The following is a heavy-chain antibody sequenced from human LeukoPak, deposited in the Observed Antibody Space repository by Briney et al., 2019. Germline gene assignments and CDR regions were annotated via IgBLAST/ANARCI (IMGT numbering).Heavy chain of an antibody. CDR1: GFTFSSYA. CDR2: ISYDGSNK. D-gene: IGHD3-22*01. J-gene: IGHJ3*02. V-gene: IGHV3-30*04. Sequence: GRSLRLSCAASGFTFSSYAMHWVRQAPGKGLEWVAVISYDGSNKYYADSVKGRFTISRDNSKNTLYLQMNSLRVEDTAVYYCAKDRSTYYYDSSGFYPDAFDIWGQGTMVTVSS. CDR3: AKDRSTYYYDSSGFYPDAFDI.